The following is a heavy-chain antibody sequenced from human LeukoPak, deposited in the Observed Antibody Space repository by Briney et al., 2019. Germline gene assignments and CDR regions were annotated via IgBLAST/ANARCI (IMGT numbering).Heavy chain of an antibody. Sequence: SETLSLTCTVSSGSISTSNYYWGWVRQPPGKALEWIGNIFYSGSTYYSPSLKSRVTISLDTSRNQFSLKLNSVTAADTAVYYCAKSNGYRTTDNWGQGTMVTVSS. D-gene: IGHD3-22*01. CDR2: IFYSGST. V-gene: IGHV4-39*07. J-gene: IGHJ3*01. CDR3: AKSNGYRTTDN. CDR1: SGSISTSNYY.